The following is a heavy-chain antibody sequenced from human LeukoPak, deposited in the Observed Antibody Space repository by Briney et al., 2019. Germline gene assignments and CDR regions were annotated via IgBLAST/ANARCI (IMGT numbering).Heavy chain of an antibody. D-gene: IGHD6-13*01. J-gene: IGHJ5*02. CDR3: VRGVGVSRFNYFDP. CDR1: GFTFRSYG. CDR2: IWYDASNK. V-gene: IGHV3-33*08. Sequence: GGSLRLSCAASGFTFRSYGMHWVRQAPGKGLEWVAVIWYDASNKYYADSVKGRFTISGDNSKNTLFLQMNSLRDDDTAVYYCVRGVGVSRFNYFDPWGQGTLVIVSS.